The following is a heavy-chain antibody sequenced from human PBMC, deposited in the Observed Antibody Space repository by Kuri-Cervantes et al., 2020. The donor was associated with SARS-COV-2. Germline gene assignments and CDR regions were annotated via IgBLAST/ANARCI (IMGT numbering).Heavy chain of an antibody. V-gene: IGHV1-2*02. CDR1: GYTFTGYY. Sequence: ASVKVSCKASGYTFTGYYMHWVRQAPGQGLEWMGWINPNSGGTNYAQKFQGRVTMTRDTSISTAYMELSRLRSDDTAVYYCERASSIVVEPAAPFDYWGQGTLVTVSS. J-gene: IGHJ4*02. D-gene: IGHD2-2*01. CDR2: INPNSGGT. CDR3: ERASSIVVEPAAPFDY.